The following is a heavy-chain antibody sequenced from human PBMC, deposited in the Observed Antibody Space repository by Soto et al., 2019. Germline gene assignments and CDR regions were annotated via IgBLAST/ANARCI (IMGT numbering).Heavy chain of an antibody. V-gene: IGHV3-30-3*01. D-gene: IGHD2-15*01. J-gene: IGHJ6*02. Sequence: QVQLVESGGGVVQPGRSLRLSCAASGFTFSSYAMHWVRQAPGKGLEWVAVISYDGSNKYYADSVKGRFTISRDNSKNTLYLQMNSLRAEDTAVYYCARDPPRYCSGGSCYSRYYYYGMDVWGQGTTVTVSS. CDR1: GFTFSSYA. CDR3: ARDPPRYCSGGSCYSRYYYYGMDV. CDR2: ISYDGSNK.